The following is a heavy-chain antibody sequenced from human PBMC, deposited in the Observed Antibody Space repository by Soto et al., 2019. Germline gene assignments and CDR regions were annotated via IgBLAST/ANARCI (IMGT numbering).Heavy chain of an antibody. Sequence: GESLKISCAASGFTFSSYSMNWVRQAPGKGLEWVSSISSTTHYIYYADSMRGRFTISRDNAKNAVYLEMNSLRAEDTAVYYCARESEELTSNFDYWGQGTLVTVSS. J-gene: IGHJ4*02. D-gene: IGHD1-7*01. CDR1: GFTFSSYS. CDR3: ARESEELTSNFDY. V-gene: IGHV3-21*06. CDR2: ISSTTHYI.